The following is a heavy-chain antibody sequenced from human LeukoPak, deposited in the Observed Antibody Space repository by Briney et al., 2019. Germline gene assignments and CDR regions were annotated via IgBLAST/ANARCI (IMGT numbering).Heavy chain of an antibody. CDR2: IYYSGST. Sequence: SKTLSLTCTVSGGSISSYYWSWIRQPPGKGLEWIGYIYYSGSTNYNPSLKSRVTISVDTSKNQFSLKLSSVTAADTAVYYCARAVAGMAFDYWGQETLVTVSS. D-gene: IGHD6-19*01. CDR1: GGSISSYY. CDR3: ARAVAGMAFDY. V-gene: IGHV4-59*01. J-gene: IGHJ4*02.